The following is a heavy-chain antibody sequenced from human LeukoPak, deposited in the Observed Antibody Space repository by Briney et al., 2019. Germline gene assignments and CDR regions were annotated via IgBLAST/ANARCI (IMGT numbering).Heavy chain of an antibody. J-gene: IGHJ4*02. CDR1: RFTFSNYW. D-gene: IGHD2/OR15-2a*01. V-gene: IGHV3-7*01. CDR3: ARIYNIDSTVFRPFDC. Sequence: GGSLRLSCAASRFTFSNYWMTWVRQAPGKGLEWVANINQDGSERYYVDSVKGRFTISRDNAKNSLYLQINSLRAEDTAVYYCARIYNIDSTVFRPFDCWGQGTLVTVSS. CDR2: INQDGSER.